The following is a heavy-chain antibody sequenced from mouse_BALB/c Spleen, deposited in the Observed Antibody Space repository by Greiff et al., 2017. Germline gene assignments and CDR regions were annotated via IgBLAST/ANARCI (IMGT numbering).Heavy chain of an antibody. D-gene: IGHD1-1*01. J-gene: IGHJ1*01. CDR3: ARGGYYGSYWYFDV. Sequence: QVQLQQSGPELVKPGASVRISCKASGYTFTSYYIHWVKQRPGQGLEWIGWIYPGNVNTKYNEKFKGKATLTADKSSSTAYMQLSSLTSEDSAVYFCARGGYYGSYWYFDVWGAGTTVTVSS. V-gene: IGHV1S56*01. CDR2: IYPGNVNT. CDR1: GYTFTSYY.